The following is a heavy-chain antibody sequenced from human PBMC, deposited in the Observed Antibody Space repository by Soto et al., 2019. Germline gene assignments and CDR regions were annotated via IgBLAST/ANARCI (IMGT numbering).Heavy chain of an antibody. CDR1: GFSLSSSGVG. D-gene: IGHD1-26*01. V-gene: IGHV2-5*02. J-gene: IGHJ4*02. CDR2: IYWDDDE. Sequence: QITLKESGPTLVKPTQTLTLTCTFSGFSLSSSGVGVGWIRQPPGKAPEWLALIYWDDDERYNPSLRSRLTITKDTSKSQVVLTMTIMDPVDTATYYCAHRIVGSPFDYWGQGTLVTVSS. CDR3: AHRIVGSPFDY.